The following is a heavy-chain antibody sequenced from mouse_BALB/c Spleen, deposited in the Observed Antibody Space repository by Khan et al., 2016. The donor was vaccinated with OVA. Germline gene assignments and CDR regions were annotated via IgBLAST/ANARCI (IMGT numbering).Heavy chain of an antibody. CDR2: IWSGGST. CDR3: ARSSYRYDFTY. J-gene: IGHJ3*01. Sequence: VQLQESGPGLVQPSQNLSITCTVSGFSLITYGVHWVRQSPGKGLEWLGVIWSGGSTDYNEAFISRLSISKDNSKSQVFFNMNSLQSDDTAIYYCARSSYRYDFTYWGRGTLVTVSS. D-gene: IGHD2-12*01. V-gene: IGHV2-4-1*01. CDR1: GFSLITYG.